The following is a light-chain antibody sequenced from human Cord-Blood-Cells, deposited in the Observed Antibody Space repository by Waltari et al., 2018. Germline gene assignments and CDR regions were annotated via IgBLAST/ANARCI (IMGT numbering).Light chain of an antibody. Sequence: QSALTHPPPASGSPGPSVTLSCPGTSSTARGYNHASWYQQHPGKAPKLMIYEVSKRPSGVPDRFSGSKSGNTASLTVSGLQAEDEADYYCSSYAGSNNLVFGGGTKLTVL. CDR2: EVS. CDR3: SSYAGSNNLV. CDR1: SSTARGYNH. J-gene: IGLJ2*01. V-gene: IGLV2-8*01.